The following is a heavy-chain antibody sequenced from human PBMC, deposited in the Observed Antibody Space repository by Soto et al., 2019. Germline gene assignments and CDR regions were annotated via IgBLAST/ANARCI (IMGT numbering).Heavy chain of an antibody. CDR3: ARGYCTTTICDPWFDP. CDR1: GYTFTDYW. CDR2: IYPGDSDT. V-gene: IGHV5-51*01. J-gene: IGHJ5*02. D-gene: IGHD2-2*01. Sequence: PEEALRIWCKGSGYTFTDYWIGWVRQLPGKGLEWMGIIYPGDSDTRYSPSFQGHVTISADKSISTVYLQWSSLKASDTAMYYCARGYCTTTICDPWFDPWGQGTLVTVSS.